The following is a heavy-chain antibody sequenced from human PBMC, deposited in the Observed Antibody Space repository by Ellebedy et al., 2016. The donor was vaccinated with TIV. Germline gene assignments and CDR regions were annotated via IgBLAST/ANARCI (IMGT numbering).Heavy chain of an antibody. J-gene: IGHJ3*02. V-gene: IGHV4-38-2*02. D-gene: IGHD3-3*01. CDR3: ARFASGYYLQAFDI. CDR2: MYHSGST. CDR1: GYFISGGYY. Sequence: SETLSLXXTVSGYFISGGYYWGWIRQTPGKGLEWIGSMYHSGSTYYNPSLKSRVTRSVDTSKNQFSLKMTSVTAADTAVYYCARFASGYYLQAFDIWGQGTMVTVSS.